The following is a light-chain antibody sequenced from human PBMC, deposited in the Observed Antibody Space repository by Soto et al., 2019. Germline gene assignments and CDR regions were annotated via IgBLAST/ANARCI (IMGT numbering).Light chain of an antibody. CDR1: QSVSSSS. Sequence: EIVLTQSPGTLSLSPGERATLSCRASQSVSSSSLAWYQQKPGQAPRLLIYGASTRATGIPDRFSGSGSGTDFALTISRLEPEDFAVYYCQQYDSSLPYTFGQGTKLEI. J-gene: IGKJ2*01. CDR3: QQYDSSLPYT. V-gene: IGKV3-20*01. CDR2: GAS.